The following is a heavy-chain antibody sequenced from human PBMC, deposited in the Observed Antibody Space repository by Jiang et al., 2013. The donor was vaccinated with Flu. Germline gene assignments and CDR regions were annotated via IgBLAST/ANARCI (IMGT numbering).Heavy chain of an antibody. CDR1: GGTFSSYA. CDR3: ARRIAVGGPNAGDWFDP. D-gene: IGHD6-19*01. CDR2: IIPIFGTA. Sequence: SCKASGGTFSSYAISWVRQAPGQGLEWMGGIIPIFGTANYAQKFQGRVTITADESTSTAYMELSSLRSEDAAVYYCARRIAVGGPNAGDWFDPWGQGTLVTVSS. J-gene: IGHJ5*02. V-gene: IGHV1-69*01.